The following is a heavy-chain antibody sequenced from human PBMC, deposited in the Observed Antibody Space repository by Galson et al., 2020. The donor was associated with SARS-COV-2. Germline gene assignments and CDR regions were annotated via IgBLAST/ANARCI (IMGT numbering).Heavy chain of an antibody. CDR2: ISSIGGST. CDR3: VRGGYDFWSGYADY. V-gene: IGHV3-64D*09. J-gene: IGHJ4*02. CDR1: GFTFNTYT. D-gene: IGHD3-3*01. Sequence: GGSLRLPCSASGFTFNTYTMNWVRQAPGKGLEYLSAISSIGGSTYYADSVKGRLTISRDNSKNTLYLQMSSLRAEDTAMYYCVRGGYDFWSGYADYWGQGTLFTVSS.